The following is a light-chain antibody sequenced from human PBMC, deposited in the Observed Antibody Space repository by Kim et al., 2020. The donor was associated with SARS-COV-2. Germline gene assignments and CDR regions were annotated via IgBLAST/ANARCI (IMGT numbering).Light chain of an antibody. CDR3: SSYVSVATWL. J-gene: IGLJ3*02. CDR2: DVN. CDR1: SSDVGSGHF. Sequence: GQSITISCTGTSSDVGSGHFVSWYQQHPGKAPKLLIFDVNKRPSGVPNRFSGSTSGNTASLTISGLQGEDEADYFCSSYVSVATWLFGGGTQLTVL. V-gene: IGLV2-23*02.